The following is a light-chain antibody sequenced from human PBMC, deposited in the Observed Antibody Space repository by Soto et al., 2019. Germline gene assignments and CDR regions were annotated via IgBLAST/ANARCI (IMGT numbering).Light chain of an antibody. Sequence: QPVLTQPASVSGSPGQSITISCTGTSSDVGGYNYVAWYQQHPGKAPKLITYDVYNRPSGVSDRFSASKSGNTASLTISGLQAEDEADYYCSSYTRTKTLLFGGGTKLTVL. CDR1: SSDVGGYNY. CDR2: DVY. CDR3: SSYTRTKTLL. J-gene: IGLJ2*01. V-gene: IGLV2-14*03.